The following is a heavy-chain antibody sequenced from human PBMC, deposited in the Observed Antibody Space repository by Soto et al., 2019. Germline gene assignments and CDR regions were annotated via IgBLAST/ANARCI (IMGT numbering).Heavy chain of an antibody. V-gene: IGHV3-11*01. CDR3: AREVVVVAAPNNWFDP. CDR1: GFTFSDYY. Sequence: PGGSLRLSCAASGFTFSDYYMSWIRQAPGKGLEWVSYISSSGSTIYYADSVKGRFTISRDNAKNSLYLQMNSLRAEDTAVYYCAREVVVVAAPNNWFDPWGQGTLVTVSS. D-gene: IGHD2-15*01. J-gene: IGHJ5*02. CDR2: ISSSGSTI.